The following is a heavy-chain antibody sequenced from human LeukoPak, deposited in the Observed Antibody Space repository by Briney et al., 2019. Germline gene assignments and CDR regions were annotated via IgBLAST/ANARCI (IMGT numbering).Heavy chain of an antibody. CDR3: ARKNDYSNLYYFDY. J-gene: IGHJ4*02. Sequence: ASVKVSCKASGYTLTSYGISWVRQAPGQGLEWMGWISAYNGNTNYAQKLQGRVTMTTDTSTSTAYMELRSLRSDDTAVYYCARKNDYSNLYYFDYWGQGTLVTVSS. CDR2: ISAYNGNT. D-gene: IGHD4-11*01. V-gene: IGHV1-18*01. CDR1: GYTLTSYG.